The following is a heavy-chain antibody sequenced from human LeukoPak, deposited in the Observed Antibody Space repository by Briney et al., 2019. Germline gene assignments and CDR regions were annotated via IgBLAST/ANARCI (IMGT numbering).Heavy chain of an antibody. CDR3: AKEDYSSSFDY. V-gene: IGHV3-30-3*01. Sequence: PGGSLRLSCAASGFTFSSYAMHWVRQAPGKGLEWVAVISYDGSNKYYADSVKGRFTISRDNSKNTLYLQMNSLRAEDTAVYYCAKEDYSSSFDYWGQGTLVTVSS. J-gene: IGHJ4*02. CDR2: ISYDGSNK. CDR1: GFTFSSYA. D-gene: IGHD4-11*01.